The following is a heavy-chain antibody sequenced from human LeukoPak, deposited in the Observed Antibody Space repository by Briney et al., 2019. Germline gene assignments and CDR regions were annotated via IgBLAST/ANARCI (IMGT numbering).Heavy chain of an antibody. CDR1: GFTFSSYW. V-gene: IGHV3-7*01. CDR2: IKQDGSEK. CDR3: ARDDLDYGEGTAPFYYYYGMDV. D-gene: IGHD4-17*01. J-gene: IGHJ6*02. Sequence: GGSLRLSCAASGFTFSSYWMSWVRQAPGKGLEWVANIKQDGSEKYYVDSVKGRFTISRDNAKNSLYLQMNSLRAEDTAVYYCARDDLDYGEGTAPFYYYYGMDVWGQGTTVTVSS.